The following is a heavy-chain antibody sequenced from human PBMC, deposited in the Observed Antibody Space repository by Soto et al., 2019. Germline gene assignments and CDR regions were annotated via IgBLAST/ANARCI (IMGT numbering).Heavy chain of an antibody. J-gene: IGHJ4*02. CDR3: ARGTEGVWGSYRSGYYFDY. D-gene: IGHD3-16*02. CDR1: GGSISSYY. Sequence: SETLSLTCTVSGGSISSYYWSWIRQPPGKGLEWIGYIYYSGSTNYNPSLKSRVTISVDTSKNQFSLKLSSVTAADTAVYYCARGTEGVWGSYRSGYYFDYWGQGTLVTVSS. CDR2: IYYSGST. V-gene: IGHV4-59*01.